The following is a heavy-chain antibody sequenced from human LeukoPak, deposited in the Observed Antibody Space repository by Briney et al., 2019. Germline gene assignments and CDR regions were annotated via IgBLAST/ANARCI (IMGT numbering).Heavy chain of an antibody. CDR1: GGSISSGSYY. Sequence: PSETLSLTCTVSGGSISSGSYYWRWIRQPAGKGLEWIGRIYTSGSTNYNPSLKSRVTIPVDTSKNQFSLKLSSVTAADTAVYYCARDEVAGRFDYWGQGTLVTVSS. J-gene: IGHJ4*02. CDR3: ARDEVAGRFDY. D-gene: IGHD6-19*01. V-gene: IGHV4-61*02. CDR2: IYTSGST.